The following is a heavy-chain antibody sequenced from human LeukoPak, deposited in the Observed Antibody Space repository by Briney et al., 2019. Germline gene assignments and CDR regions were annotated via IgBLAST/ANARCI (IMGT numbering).Heavy chain of an antibody. CDR1: GFTFSSYA. J-gene: IGHJ6*02. D-gene: IGHD2-2*01. V-gene: IGHV3-30-3*02. CDR2: ISYDGSNK. CDR3: ASGYIVVVPAAIRRGMDV. Sequence: GGSLRLSCAASGFTFSSYAMHWVRQAPGKGLEWVAVISYDGSNKYYADSVKGRFTISRDNSKNTLYLQMNSLRAEDTAVYYCASGYIVVVPAAIRRGMDVWGQGTTVTVSS.